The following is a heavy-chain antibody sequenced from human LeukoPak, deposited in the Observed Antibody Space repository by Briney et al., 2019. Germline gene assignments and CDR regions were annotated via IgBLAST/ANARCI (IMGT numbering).Heavy chain of an antibody. J-gene: IGHJ6*03. CDR3: ARNYYYDSSGWYSYMDV. Sequence: ASVKVSCKASGYTFTSYYMHWVRQAPGKGLEWMGIINPSGGGTSYAQKFQGRVTMTRDTSTSTVYMELSSLRSEDTAVYYCARNYYYDSSGWYSYMDVWGKGTTVTISS. V-gene: IGHV1-46*01. D-gene: IGHD3-22*01. CDR2: INPSGGGT. CDR1: GYTFTSYY.